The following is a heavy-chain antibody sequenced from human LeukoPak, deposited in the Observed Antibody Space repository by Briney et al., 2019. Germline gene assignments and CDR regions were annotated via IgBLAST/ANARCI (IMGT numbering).Heavy chain of an antibody. CDR3: DVYCSSTSCYNVDAFDI. J-gene: IGHJ3*02. CDR2: IYYSGSS. CDR1: GGSISSSSYY. Sequence: SETLSLTCTVSGGSISSSSYYWGWIRQPPGKGLEWIGSIYYSGSSYYNPSLKSRVTISVDTSKNQFSLKLSSVTAADTAVYYCDVYCSSTSCYNVDAFDIWGQGTMVTVSS. V-gene: IGHV4-39*07. D-gene: IGHD2-2*02.